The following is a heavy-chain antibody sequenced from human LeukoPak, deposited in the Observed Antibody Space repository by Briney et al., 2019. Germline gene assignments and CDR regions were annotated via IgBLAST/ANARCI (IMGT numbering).Heavy chain of an antibody. Sequence: ASVKVSCKASGCTFTAYGVNWVRQAPGQGLEWMGNIIPLYGATNYAQKFQGRLTIITDESAGTVYMSLSSLKSEDTAIYYCARGEWHCDRYHYAGTDVWGQGTMVTVSS. J-gene: IGHJ6*02. CDR1: GCTFTAYG. V-gene: IGHV1-69*05. D-gene: IGHD1-14*01. CDR3: ARGEWHCDRYHYAGTDV. CDR2: IIPLYGAT.